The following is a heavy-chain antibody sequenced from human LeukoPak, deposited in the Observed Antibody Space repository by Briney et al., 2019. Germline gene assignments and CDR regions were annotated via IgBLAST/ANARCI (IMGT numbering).Heavy chain of an antibody. D-gene: IGHD2-8*02. CDR1: GFTFSSYA. CDR3: VTYSTGLYKGLEF. J-gene: IGHJ4*02. CDR2: INQDGTDK. V-gene: IGHV3-7*03. Sequence: PGGSLRLSCAASGFTFSSYAMSWVRQAPGKGLEWVANINQDGTDKYYVDSVKGRFTFSRDNAQNSLYLQVSSLRVEDTAVYYCVTYSTGLYKGLEFWGQGTQVTVSS.